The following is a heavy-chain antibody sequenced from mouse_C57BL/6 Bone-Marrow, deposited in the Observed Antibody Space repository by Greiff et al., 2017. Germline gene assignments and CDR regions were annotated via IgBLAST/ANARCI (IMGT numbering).Heavy chain of an antibody. CDR1: GYSFTDYN. CDR2: INPNYGTT. J-gene: IGHJ4*01. Sequence: EVKLQESGPELVQPGASVKISCKASGYSFTDYNMNWVKQSNGKSLEWIGVINPNYGTTSYNQKFKGKATLTVDQSSSTAYMQLNSLTSEDSAVYYRARGDDYDYAMDYWGQGTSVTVSS. CDR3: ARGDDYDYAMDY. V-gene: IGHV1-39*01. D-gene: IGHD2-4*01.